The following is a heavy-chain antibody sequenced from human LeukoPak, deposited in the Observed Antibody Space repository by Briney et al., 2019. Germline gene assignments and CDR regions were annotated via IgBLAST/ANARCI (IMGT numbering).Heavy chain of an antibody. J-gene: IGHJ4*02. Sequence: SETLSLTCTVSGGSISGYYWSWIRQPPGKGLEWIGYIYYSGSTNYNPSLKSRVTISVDTSKNQFSLKLSSVTAADTAVYYCARLTQYSSGWPYYFDYWGQGTLVTVSS. CDR1: GGSISGYY. CDR2: IYYSGST. V-gene: IGHV4-59*08. CDR3: ARLTQYSSGWPYYFDY. D-gene: IGHD6-19*01.